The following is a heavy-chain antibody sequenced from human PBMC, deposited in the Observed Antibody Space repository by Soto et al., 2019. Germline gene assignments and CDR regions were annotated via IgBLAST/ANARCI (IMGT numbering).Heavy chain of an antibody. J-gene: IGHJ5*02. CDR1: GGSFSGYY. V-gene: IGHV4-34*01. CDR2: INHSGST. Sequence: PSETLSLTCAVYGGSFSGYYWSWIRQPPGKGLEWIGEINHSGSTNYNPSLKSRVTISVDTSKNQFSLKLSSVTAADTAVYYCARGITIFGVVSWFDHWGQGTLVTVSS. D-gene: IGHD3-3*01. CDR3: ARGITIFGVVSWFDH.